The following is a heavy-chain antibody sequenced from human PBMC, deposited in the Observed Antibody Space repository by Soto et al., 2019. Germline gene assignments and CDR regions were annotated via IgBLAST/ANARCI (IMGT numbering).Heavy chain of an antibody. CDR1: GGSISSGGYS. CDR3: AREQYYYDSSGYYSGWFDP. CDR2: IYHSGST. V-gene: IGHV4-30-2*01. J-gene: IGHJ5*02. Sequence: LSLTCAVSGGSISSGGYSWSWIRRPPGKGLEWIGYIYHSGSTYYNPSLKSRVTISVDRSKNQFSLKLSSVTAADTAVYYCAREQYYYDSSGYYSGWFDPWGQGTLVTVSS. D-gene: IGHD3-22*01.